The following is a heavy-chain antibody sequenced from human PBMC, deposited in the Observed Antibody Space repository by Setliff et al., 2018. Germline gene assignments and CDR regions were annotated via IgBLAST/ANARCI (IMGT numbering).Heavy chain of an antibody. J-gene: IGHJ6*03. CDR1: GGGSINNYY. Sequence: PSETLSLTCTVSGGGSINNYYWSWVRQSPGKGLEWIGFVHFGGDTNYNPSLKSRVTMSADTSRNQFSLKLSSVTATDTAIYYCARHVGIRGRGYNYYYYYMDVWGKGTTVTVSS. D-gene: IGHD3-10*01. CDR2: VHFGGDT. CDR3: ARHVGIRGRGYNYYYYYMDV. V-gene: IGHV4-59*08.